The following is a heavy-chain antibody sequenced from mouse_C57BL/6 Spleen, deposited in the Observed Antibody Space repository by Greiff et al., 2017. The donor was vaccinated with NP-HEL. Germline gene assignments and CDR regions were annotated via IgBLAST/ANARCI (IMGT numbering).Heavy chain of an antibody. D-gene: IGHD2-12*01. V-gene: IGHV1-50*01. CDR3: ARELIRNAMDY. Sequence: VQLQQPGAELVKPGASVKLSCKASGYTFTSYWMQWVKQRPGQGLEWIGEIDPSDSYTNYNPNFKVKATLTVATSSGTAYMQLRSLTSEDSAVYYCARELIRNAMDYWGQGTSVTVSS. CDR1: GYTFTSYW. J-gene: IGHJ4*01. CDR2: IDPSDSYT.